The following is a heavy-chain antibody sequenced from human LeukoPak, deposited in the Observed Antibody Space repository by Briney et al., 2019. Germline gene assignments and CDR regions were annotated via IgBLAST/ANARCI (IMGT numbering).Heavy chain of an antibody. CDR2: ISYDGSNK. V-gene: IGHV3-30*18. J-gene: IGHJ6*02. CDR1: GFTFSSYG. CDR3: AKGAYSSSMDV. D-gene: IGHD6-13*01. Sequence: GGSLRLSCAASGFTFSSYGMHWVRQAPGKGLEWVAVISYDGSNKHYADSVKGRFTISRDNSKNTLYLQMNSLRAEDTAVYYCAKGAYSSSMDVWGQGTTVTVSS.